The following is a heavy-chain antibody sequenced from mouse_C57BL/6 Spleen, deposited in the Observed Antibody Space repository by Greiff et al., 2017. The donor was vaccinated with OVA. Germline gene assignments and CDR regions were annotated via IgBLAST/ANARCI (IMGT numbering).Heavy chain of an antibody. Sequence: VQLQQSGPELVKPGASVKIPCKASGYTFTDYHMDWVKQSHGKSLAWIGDINPNNGGTIYNQKFKGKATLTVDKSSSTAYMELRSLTSEDTAVYYCARPYSNYEGAWFAYWGQGTLVTVSA. V-gene: IGHV1-18*01. CDR2: INPNNGGT. D-gene: IGHD2-5*01. J-gene: IGHJ3*01. CDR3: ARPYSNYEGAWFAY. CDR1: GYTFTDYH.